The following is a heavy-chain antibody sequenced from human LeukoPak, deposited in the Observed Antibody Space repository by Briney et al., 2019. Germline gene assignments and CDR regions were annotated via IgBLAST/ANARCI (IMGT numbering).Heavy chain of an antibody. D-gene: IGHD6-13*01. CDR3: ARDGTAAGLYFDL. CDR2: IRQDGGEK. Sequence: GGSLRLSCAVSGFTFTSYWMNRVRQAPGKGLEWVASIRQDGGEKYYVDSVKGRFTISRDNTKNSLYLQMSSLRAEDTAVYYCARDGTAAGLYFDLWGQGTLVTVSS. V-gene: IGHV3-7*01. J-gene: IGHJ4*01. CDR1: GFTFTSYW.